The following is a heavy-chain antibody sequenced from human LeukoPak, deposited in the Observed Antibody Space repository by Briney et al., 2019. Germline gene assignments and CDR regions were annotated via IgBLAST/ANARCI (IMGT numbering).Heavy chain of an antibody. Sequence: SETLSLTCTVSSASISSTNYNWGWLRQPPGKGPEWIGNIYFSGTTYYNPSLKSRVSMSVDTSKNQFSLKLNSVTAADTAVYYCARGNSYYDSSGAFDYWGQGTLVTVSS. V-gene: IGHV4-39*07. CDR1: SASISSTNYN. J-gene: IGHJ4*02. D-gene: IGHD3-22*01. CDR3: ARGNSYYDSSGAFDY. CDR2: IYFSGTT.